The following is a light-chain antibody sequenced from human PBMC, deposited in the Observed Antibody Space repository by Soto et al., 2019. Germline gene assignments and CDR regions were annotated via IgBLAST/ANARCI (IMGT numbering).Light chain of an antibody. V-gene: IGKV1-5*01. J-gene: IGKJ1*01. Sequence: DIQMTQSPSTLSASVGDRVTITCRPRQNVSTLLAWYQQKSGKAPKRLIYDVSNLESGVPSRFSGSGSGTEFSLTIRGLQPDDFATYYCQQYDSYRTFGQGTKVDIK. CDR1: QNVSTL. CDR2: DVS. CDR3: QQYDSYRT.